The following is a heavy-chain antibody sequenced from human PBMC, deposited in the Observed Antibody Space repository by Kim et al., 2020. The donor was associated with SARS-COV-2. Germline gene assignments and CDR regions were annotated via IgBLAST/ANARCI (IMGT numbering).Heavy chain of an antibody. CDR1: GGSVSSGSYY. V-gene: IGHV4-61*01. J-gene: IGHJ3*02. CDR3: ARGIGVTMIVVVIGAFDI. Sequence: SETLSLTCTVSGGSVSSGSYYWSWIRQPPGKGLEWIGYIYYSESTNYNPSLKSRVTISVDTSKNQFSLKLSSVTAADTAVYYCARGIGVTMIVVVIGAFDIWGQGTMVTVSS. D-gene: IGHD3-22*01. CDR2: IYYSEST.